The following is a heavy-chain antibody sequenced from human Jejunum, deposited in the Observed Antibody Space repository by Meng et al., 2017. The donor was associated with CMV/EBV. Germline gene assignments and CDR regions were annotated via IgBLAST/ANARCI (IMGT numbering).Heavy chain of an antibody. D-gene: IGHD2-2*01. CDR3: ALFTRSWFDP. V-gene: IGHV2-5*02. Sequence: QLTFKGSVPTLVNPPHPLTLTCTFSGFSLSTSEVVVGWIRQPPGKALEWLAVIYWDDDKRYSPSLKSRLTITKDTSKNQVVLTLTNMDPVDTATYYCALFTRSWFDPWGQGTLVTVSS. J-gene: IGHJ5*02. CDR2: IYWDDDK. CDR1: GFSLSTSEVV.